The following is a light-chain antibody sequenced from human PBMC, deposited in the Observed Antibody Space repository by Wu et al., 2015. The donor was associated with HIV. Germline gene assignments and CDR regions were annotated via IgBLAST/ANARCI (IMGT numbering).Light chain of an antibody. J-gene: IGKJ2*01. Sequence: IQLTQSPSSLSASVGDRVTITCRASQGISRYLAWYQQELGKAPKLLIGTASTLQGGVPSRFSGSGSGTDFTLTISSLQPEDFATYYCQQVDSFPYTFGRGTKLEIK. V-gene: IGKV1-9*01. CDR3: QQVDSFPYT. CDR1: QGISRY. CDR2: TAS.